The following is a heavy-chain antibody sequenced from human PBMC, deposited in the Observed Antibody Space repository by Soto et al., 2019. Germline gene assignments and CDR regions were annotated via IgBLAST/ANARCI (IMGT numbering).Heavy chain of an antibody. J-gene: IGHJ2*01. CDR2: INHTGST. Sequence: QVQLQQWGAGLLKPSETLSLSCSVYGTSFSNSYWSWIRQAPGKGLEWLGEINHTGSTNYNPSLKSRVTISADASKKEFSLKLRSVTAADTAVYYCARVGQLFPDLDLWGRGTLVSVSS. V-gene: IGHV4-34*01. D-gene: IGHD3-10*01. CDR3: ARVGQLFPDLDL. CDR1: GTSFSNSY.